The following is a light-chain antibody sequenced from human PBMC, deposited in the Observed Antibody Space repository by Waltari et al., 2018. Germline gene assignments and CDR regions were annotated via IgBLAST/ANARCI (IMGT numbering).Light chain of an antibody. CDR1: RPHIGHNY. Sequence: QSVLTQPPSASGTPGQRVTIPCSGSRPHIGHNYVYLYQQRPGTAPKLLIDRNNQRPSGVPDRFSGSKSGTSASLAISGLRSEDEADYYCAAWDDSLSGRVFGGGTKVTVL. J-gene: IGLJ3*02. CDR3: AAWDDSLSGRV. CDR2: RNN. V-gene: IGLV1-47*01.